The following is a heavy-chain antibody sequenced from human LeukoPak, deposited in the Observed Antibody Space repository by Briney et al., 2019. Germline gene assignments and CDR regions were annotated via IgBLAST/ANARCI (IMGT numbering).Heavy chain of an antibody. Sequence: GGSLRLSCAASGFTFRNYVIHWVRQAPGKGLEWVAVTSSDLNVKLYADSVKGRFTISRDNSKNTLYLQMNSLRAEDTAVYYCARASSGIAAHLDYWGQGTLVTVSS. D-gene: IGHD6-13*01. CDR1: GFTFRNYV. CDR2: TSSDLNVK. V-gene: IGHV3-30*14. J-gene: IGHJ4*02. CDR3: ARASSGIAAHLDY.